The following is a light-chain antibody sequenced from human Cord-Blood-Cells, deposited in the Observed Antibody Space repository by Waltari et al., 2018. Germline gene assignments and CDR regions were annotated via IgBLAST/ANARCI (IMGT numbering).Light chain of an antibody. CDR1: QSISSSY. Sequence: EVELTQSPATLSLSPGERATLSCGASQSISSSYLARYQQRPGLAPRLLIYDASSRATGIPDRVTGSGSGTDFTLTISRLEPEDFAVYYCQQYGSSPWTFGQGTKVEIK. J-gene: IGKJ1*01. CDR2: DAS. CDR3: QQYGSSPWT. V-gene: IGKV3D-20*01.